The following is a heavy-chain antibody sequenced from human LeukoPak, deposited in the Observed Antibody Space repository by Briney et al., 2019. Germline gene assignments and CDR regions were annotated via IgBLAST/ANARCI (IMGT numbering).Heavy chain of an antibody. D-gene: IGHD3-22*01. CDR1: GGSINSSSYS. CDR3: ASDSSAYSPYYFDY. CDR2: IYYSGST. Sequence: KSSETLSLTCTVSGGSINSSSYSWGWIRQPPGKGLEWIGSIYYSGSTYYNPSLRSRVTISLDTSKNQFSLKLSSVTAADTAVYYCASDSSAYSPYYFDYWGRGSLVTVSS. V-gene: IGHV4-39*07. J-gene: IGHJ4*02.